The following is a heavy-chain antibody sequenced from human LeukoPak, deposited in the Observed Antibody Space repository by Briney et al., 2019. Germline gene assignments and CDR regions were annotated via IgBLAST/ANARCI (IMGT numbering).Heavy chain of an antibody. Sequence: GGFLRLSCAASGFTFSSYEMNWVRQAPGKGLEWVSYISSSGNTIYYEDSVKGRFTVSRDNAKNSLYLQMNRLRAEDTAVYYCASLGGDYEVYWGQGTLVTVSS. V-gene: IGHV3-48*03. CDR1: GFTFSSYE. CDR3: ASLGGDYEVY. J-gene: IGHJ4*02. CDR2: ISSSGNTI. D-gene: IGHD4-17*01.